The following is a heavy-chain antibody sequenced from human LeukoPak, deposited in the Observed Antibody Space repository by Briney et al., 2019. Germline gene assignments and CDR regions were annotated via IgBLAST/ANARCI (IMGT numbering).Heavy chain of an antibody. CDR3: ARASFTMVRGVITKPSYYYYGMDV. CDR1: GYTFTGYY. CDR2: INPNSGGT. Sequence: ASVKVSCKASGYTFTGYYMHWVRQAPGQGLEWMGWINPNSGGTNYAQKFQGRVTMTRDTSISTAYMELSRLRSYDTAVYYCARASFTMVRGVITKPSYYYYGMDVWGQGTTVTVSS. D-gene: IGHD3-10*01. J-gene: IGHJ6*02. V-gene: IGHV1-2*02.